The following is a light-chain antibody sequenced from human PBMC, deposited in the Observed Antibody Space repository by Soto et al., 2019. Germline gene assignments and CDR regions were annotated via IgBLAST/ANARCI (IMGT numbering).Light chain of an antibody. Sequence: AIEMTQSPSSLSASVGDRVTITCRASQGIGSDLAWYQQRPGRAPKHLLYATSSLQNGVPSRFSGSGSGTDFTLTINSLQPEDFGTYYCLQDHSYLTFGGGTKVAIK. CDR2: ATS. J-gene: IGKJ4*01. CDR3: LQDHSYLT. V-gene: IGKV1-6*01. CDR1: QGIGSD.